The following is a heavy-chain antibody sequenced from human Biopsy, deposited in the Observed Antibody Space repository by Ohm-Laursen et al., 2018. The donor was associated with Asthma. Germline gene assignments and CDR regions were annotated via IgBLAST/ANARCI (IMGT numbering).Heavy chain of an antibody. CDR2: INWNGGST. CDR1: GFTFDDYG. J-gene: IGHJ3*02. CDR3: ARAYGGNFFSGAFDI. V-gene: IGHV3-20*04. D-gene: IGHD4-23*01. Sequence: GSLRLSCAASGFTFDDYGMSWVRQAPGKGLDWVSGINWNGGSTGYADSVKGRFTISRDNAKNSLYLQMNSLRAEDTAVYYCARAYGGNFFSGAFDIWGQGTMVTVSS.